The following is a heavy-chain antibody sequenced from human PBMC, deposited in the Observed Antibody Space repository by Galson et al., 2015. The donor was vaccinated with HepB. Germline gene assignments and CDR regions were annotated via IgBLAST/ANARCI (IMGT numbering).Heavy chain of an antibody. Sequence: SLRLSCAASGFTFNSYGMHWVRQAPGKGLEWVAVISYDGIGKYYADSVKGRFTISRDSSKNTLYLQMNSLRPEDTAVYHCAKLGGYSYGLGGIDYWGQGTLVTVSS. J-gene: IGHJ4*02. CDR1: GFTFNSYG. CDR3: AKLGGYSYGLGGIDY. CDR2: ISYDGIGK. D-gene: IGHD5-18*01. V-gene: IGHV3-30*18.